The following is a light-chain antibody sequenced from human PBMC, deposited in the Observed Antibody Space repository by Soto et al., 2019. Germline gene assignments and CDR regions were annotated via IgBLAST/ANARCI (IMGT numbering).Light chain of an antibody. CDR1: QSISIW. CDR2: KAS. CDR3: QQYNSYSWT. V-gene: IGKV1-5*03. Sequence: IHMTQSTSTLSASVGHRVTIICRASQSISIWLAWYQQKLGKAPKVVIYKASSLESGVPSRFSGSLSGTEFALTISSLQTDDFATYYCQQYNSYSWTFGQGTKVDIK. J-gene: IGKJ1*01.